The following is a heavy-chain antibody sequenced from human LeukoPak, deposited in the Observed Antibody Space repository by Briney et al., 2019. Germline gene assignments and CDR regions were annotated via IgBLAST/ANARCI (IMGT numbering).Heavy chain of an antibody. CDR3: ASGLDYYDSSGPPS. Sequence: GGSLRLSCAASGFTVSSNYMSWVRQAPGKGLEWVSVIYSGGSTYYADSVKGRFTISRDNSKNTLYLQMNSLRAEDTAVYYCASGLDYYDSSGPPSWGQGTLVTVSS. V-gene: IGHV3-66*01. CDR1: GFTVSSNY. CDR2: IYSGGST. D-gene: IGHD3-22*01. J-gene: IGHJ4*02.